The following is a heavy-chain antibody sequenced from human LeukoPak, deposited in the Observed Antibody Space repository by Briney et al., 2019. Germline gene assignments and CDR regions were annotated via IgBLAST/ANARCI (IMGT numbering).Heavy chain of an antibody. CDR1: GGSSSSGSHY. CDR3: ARLSYGSGSHYNFYFNF. V-gene: IGHV4-39*01. Sequence: KSSETLSLTCTVSGGSSSSGSHYWGWIRQPPGKELEWIGNIYYSGNSYYNPSLKSRVTISVDASKNQFSLNLSSVTAADTAVYYCARLSYGSGSHYNFYFNFWGQGTLVTVSA. CDR2: IYYSGNS. D-gene: IGHD3-10*01. J-gene: IGHJ4*02.